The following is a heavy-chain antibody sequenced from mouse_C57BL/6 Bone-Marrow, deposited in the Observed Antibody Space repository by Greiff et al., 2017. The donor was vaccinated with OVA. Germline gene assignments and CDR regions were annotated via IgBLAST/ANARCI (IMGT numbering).Heavy chain of an antibody. CDR3: ARGITTVVDGY. D-gene: IGHD1-1*01. J-gene: IGHJ2*01. CDR2: INPNNGGT. Sequence: EVKLQQSGPELVKPGASVKISCKASGYTFTDYYMNWVKQSHGKSLEWIGDINPNNGGTSYNQKFKGKATLTVDKSSSTAYMELRSLTSEDSAVYYCARGITTVVDGYWGQGTTLTVSS. CDR1: GYTFTDYY. V-gene: IGHV1-26*01.